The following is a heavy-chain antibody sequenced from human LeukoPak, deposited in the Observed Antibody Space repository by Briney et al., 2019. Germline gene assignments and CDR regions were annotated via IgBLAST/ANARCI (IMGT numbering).Heavy chain of an antibody. J-gene: IGHJ5*02. CDR3: ARVLWFENNWFDP. CDR2: IKQDGSEK. Sequence: GGSLRLSCAVSGFTFSSYWMSWVRQAPGKGLEWVANIKQDGSEKYYVDSVKGRFTISRDNAKNSLYLQMNSLRAEDTAVYYCARVLWFENNWFDPWGQGTLVTVSS. V-gene: IGHV3-7*01. CDR1: GFTFSSYW. D-gene: IGHD3-10*01.